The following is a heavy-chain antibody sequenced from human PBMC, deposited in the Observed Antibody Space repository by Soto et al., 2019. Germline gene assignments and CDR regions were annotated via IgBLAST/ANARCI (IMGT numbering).Heavy chain of an antibody. Sequence: PSETLSLTCTVSGGSISSGGYYWSWIRQHPGKGLEWIGYIYYSGSTYYNPSLKSRVTISVDTSKNQFSLKLSSVTAADTAVYYCARDKGLRFLEWLSPPNYYGMDVWGQGTTVTAP. CDR2: IYYSGST. D-gene: IGHD3-3*01. CDR3: ARDKGLRFLEWLSPPNYYGMDV. J-gene: IGHJ6*02. CDR1: GGSISSGGYY. V-gene: IGHV4-31*03.